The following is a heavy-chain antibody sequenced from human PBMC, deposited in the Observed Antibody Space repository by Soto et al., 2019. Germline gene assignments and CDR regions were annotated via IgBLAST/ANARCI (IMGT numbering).Heavy chain of an antibody. D-gene: IGHD3-9*01. CDR1: GYTFTHFY. CDR2: ISPHNFNT. Sequence: ASVKVSCKASGYTFTHFYITWVRQAPGQGLEWMGAISPHNFNTNYAQKFRGRVTLTTDKSTTTAYMDLRSLTSDDTAVYYCARDEGGYDISTGYYKAQHLDYWGQGVPVTVSS. J-gene: IGHJ4*02. V-gene: IGHV1-18*01. CDR3: ARDEGGYDISTGYYKAQHLDY.